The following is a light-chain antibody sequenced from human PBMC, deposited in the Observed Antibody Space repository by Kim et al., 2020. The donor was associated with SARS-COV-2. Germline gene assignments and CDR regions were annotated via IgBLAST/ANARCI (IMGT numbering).Light chain of an antibody. V-gene: IGLV3-21*04. CDR3: QVWVSGHHV. CDR1: NIQTKS. CDR2: YDA. J-gene: IGLJ1*01. Sequence: SYELTQPPSVSVAPGKTATITCGGNNIQTKSVHWYQQMPGQPPVLVIRYDARRPSGIPERFPGSNSGNTATLTINRVQAGDEAEYFCQVWVSGHHVFVPG.